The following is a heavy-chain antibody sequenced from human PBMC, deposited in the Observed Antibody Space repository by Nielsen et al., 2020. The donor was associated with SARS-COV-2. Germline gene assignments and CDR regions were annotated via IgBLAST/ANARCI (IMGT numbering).Heavy chain of an antibody. J-gene: IGHJ4*02. CDR3: TTSGPIYYYDSGGYFRFDY. D-gene: IGHD3-22*01. V-gene: IGHV1-24*01. Sequence: WVRQAPGQGLEWIGSLDPENGERLYAQKFQGRVTVTEDTSTDTGYMELSSLTSEDTAFYYCTTSGPIYYYDSGGYFRFDYWGQGSVVTVSS. CDR2: LDPENGER.